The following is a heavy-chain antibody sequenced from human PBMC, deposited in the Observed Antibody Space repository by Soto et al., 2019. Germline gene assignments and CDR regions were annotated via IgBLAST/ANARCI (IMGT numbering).Heavy chain of an antibody. V-gene: IGHV4-59*01. D-gene: IGHD3-9*01. CDR3: VRDCLLTGFDP. CDR2: VYHSGST. CDR1: GGSISNYY. Sequence: SETLSLTCTVSGGSISNYYWTWVRQPPGKGLEWIGYVYHSGSTNYNPSLESRVTISIDASKNQFSLKMKSVTAADTAVYYCVRDCLLTGFDPWGQCALVTVSS. J-gene: IGHJ5*02.